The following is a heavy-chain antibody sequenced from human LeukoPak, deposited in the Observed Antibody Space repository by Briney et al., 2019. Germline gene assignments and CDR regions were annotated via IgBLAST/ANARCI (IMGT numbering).Heavy chain of an antibody. J-gene: IGHJ6*03. Sequence: SETLSLTCTVSSGSISSYYWSWIRQPPGKGLEWIGYIYYSGSTNYNPSLKSRVTISVDTSKNQFSLKLSSVTAADTAVYYCARDKRAYYYMDVWGKGTTVTVSS. V-gene: IGHV4-59*01. CDR2: IYYSGST. CDR3: ARDKRAYYYMDV. CDR1: SGSISSYY.